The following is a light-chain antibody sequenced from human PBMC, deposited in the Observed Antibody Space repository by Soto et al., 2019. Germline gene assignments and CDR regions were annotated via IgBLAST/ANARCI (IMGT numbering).Light chain of an antibody. CDR1: QGLSNY. Sequence: DIQMTQSPSAMSASVGDRVTITCRASQGLSNYVAWFQQQPGKVPNRLLYAASTLQRWVQSRFSGSGYGTEFTLTIRSLQPADFAAYSCLQHNTYPNTFGHGTTLAIK. CDR3: LQHNTYPNT. J-gene: IGKJ2*01. V-gene: IGKV1-17*03. CDR2: AAS.